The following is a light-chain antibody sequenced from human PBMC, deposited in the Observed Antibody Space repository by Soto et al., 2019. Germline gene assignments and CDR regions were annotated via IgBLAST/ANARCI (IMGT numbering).Light chain of an antibody. J-gene: IGKJ5*01. CDR1: QSVRRY. V-gene: IGKV3-11*01. CDR3: QQYNNWPFS. Sequence: EIVLTQSPATLSLSPGERATLSCRASQSVRRYLAWYQQKPGQAPRLLIYDVSNRATGVPARFSGSGSETDFTLTISGLRSEDSAVDFCQQYNNWPFSFGQATRLEIK. CDR2: DVS.